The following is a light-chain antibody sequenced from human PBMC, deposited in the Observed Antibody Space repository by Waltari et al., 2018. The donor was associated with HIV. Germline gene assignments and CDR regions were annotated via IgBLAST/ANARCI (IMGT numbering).Light chain of an antibody. CDR1: SSDVGGYNY. CDR3: SSYAGSNNLL. J-gene: IGLJ2*01. Sequence: QSALTQPPSASGSPGQSVTISCTGTSSDVGGYNYVSWYQQHPGKAPKLMIYEVSKRPSGVPDRFPGSKSGNTASLTVSGRQAEDEADYYCSSYAGSNNLLFGGGTKLTVL. CDR2: EVS. V-gene: IGLV2-8*01.